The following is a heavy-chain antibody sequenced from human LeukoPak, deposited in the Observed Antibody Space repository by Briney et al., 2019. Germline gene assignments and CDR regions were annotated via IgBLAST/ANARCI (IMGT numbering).Heavy chain of an antibody. CDR3: ATCSGVSWYPDAVDI. CDR1: GYTFTRYG. V-gene: IGHV1-18*01. J-gene: IGHJ3*02. CDR2: ISAYNGNT. Sequence: GASVKVSCKASGYTFTRYGISWVRQAPGQGLEWMGWISAYNGNTNYAQKLQGRVTMTTDTSTSTAYMELRSLRSDDTAVYYCATCSGVSWYPDAVDIWGQGTMVTVSS. D-gene: IGHD2-15*01.